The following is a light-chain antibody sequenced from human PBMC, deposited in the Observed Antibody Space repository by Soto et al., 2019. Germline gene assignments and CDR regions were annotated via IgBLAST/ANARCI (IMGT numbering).Light chain of an antibody. CDR3: WSYTTSDMWV. CDR1: GSNIGSNT. Sequence: QSVLTQPPSASGTPGQRVTISCSGGGSNIGSNTVTWYQQFPGTAPKLLIYDDYQRPSGVPDRFSGSKSGTSASLAISGLQSDDEADYYCWSYTTSDMWVFGGGTKVTVL. V-gene: IGLV1-44*01. CDR2: DDY. J-gene: IGLJ3*02.